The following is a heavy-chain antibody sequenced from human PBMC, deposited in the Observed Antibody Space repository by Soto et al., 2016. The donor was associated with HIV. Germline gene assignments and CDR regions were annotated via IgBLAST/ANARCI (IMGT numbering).Heavy chain of an antibody. Sequence: VQLVESGGGVVQPGRSLRLSCAASGFTFSSYAMHWVRQAPGKGLEWVAVISYDGSNKYYADSVKGRFTFSRDNSKNTLYLQMNSLRAEDTAVYYCARPGIAAAGGAFDIWGQGQWSPSLQ. V-gene: IGHV3-30*04. J-gene: IGHJ3*02. CDR2: ISYDGSNK. CDR3: ARPGIAAAGGAFDI. D-gene: IGHD6-13*01. CDR1: GFTFSSYA.